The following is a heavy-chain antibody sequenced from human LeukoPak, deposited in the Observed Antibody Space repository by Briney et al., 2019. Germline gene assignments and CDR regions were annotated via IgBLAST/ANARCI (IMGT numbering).Heavy chain of an antibody. CDR1: GITSISAG. J-gene: IGHJ4*02. CDR3: ATALRGVGF. D-gene: IGHD3-3*01. Sequence: GGSLRLSCAASGITSISAGMNWVRRAPGKGREWVGRIKSKTDGGTAEHAAPVKGRFIISRDDSKNMLYLQMNSLNSDDTGVYYCATALRGVGFWGQGTLVTVPS. CDR2: IKSKTDGGTA. V-gene: IGHV3-15*01.